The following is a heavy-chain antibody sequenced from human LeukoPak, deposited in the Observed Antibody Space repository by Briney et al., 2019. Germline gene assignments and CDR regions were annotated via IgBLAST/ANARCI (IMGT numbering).Heavy chain of an antibody. D-gene: IGHD6-13*01. V-gene: IGHV7-4-1*02. CDR2: INTNTGNP. J-gene: IGHJ4*02. Sequence: ASVKVSCKASGYTFTGYYMHWVRQAPGQGLEWMGWINTNTGNPTYARGFTGRFVFSLDTSVSTAYLQISSLKAEDTAVYYCARRWIAAAGNPLDYWGQGTLVTVSS. CDR3: ARRWIAAAGNPLDY. CDR1: GYTFTGYY.